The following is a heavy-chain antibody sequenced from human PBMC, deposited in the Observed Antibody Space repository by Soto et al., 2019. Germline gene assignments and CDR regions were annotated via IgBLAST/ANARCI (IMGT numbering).Heavy chain of an antibody. CDR3: AKLGDSGSYHDY. Sequence: GGSLRLSCAASGFTFDDYTMHWVRQAPGKGLEWVSLISWDGGSTYYADSVKGRFTISRDNSKNSLYLQMNSLRTEDTALYYCAKLGDSGSYHDYWGQGTLVTVSS. CDR1: GFTFDDYT. D-gene: IGHD1-26*01. J-gene: IGHJ4*02. V-gene: IGHV3-43*01. CDR2: ISWDGGST.